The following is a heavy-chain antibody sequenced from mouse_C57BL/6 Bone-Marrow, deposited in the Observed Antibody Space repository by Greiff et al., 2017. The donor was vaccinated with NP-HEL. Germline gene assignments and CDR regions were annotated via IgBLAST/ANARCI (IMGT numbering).Heavy chain of an antibody. Sequence: DVKLVESGGGLVQPGGSLKLSCAASGFTFSDYGMAWVRQAPRKGPEWVAFISNLAYSIYYADTVTGRFTISRENAKNTLYLEMSSLRSEDTAMYYCARRYYGSSLYWYFDVWGTGTTVTVSS. CDR3: ARRYYGSSLYWYFDV. J-gene: IGHJ1*03. CDR1: GFTFSDYG. CDR2: ISNLAYSI. V-gene: IGHV5-15*04. D-gene: IGHD1-1*01.